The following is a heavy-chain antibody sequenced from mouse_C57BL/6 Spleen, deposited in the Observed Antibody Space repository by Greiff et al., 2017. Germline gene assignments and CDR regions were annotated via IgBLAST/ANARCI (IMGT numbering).Heavy chain of an antibody. Sequence: QVQLQQPGAELVKPGASVKLSCKASGYTFTSYWMQWVKQRPGQGLEWIGEIDPSDSYTNYNQKFKGKATLTVDTSSSTAYMQLSSRTSEDSAVYYCARRSYYAMDYWSQGTSVTVSS. CDR1: GYTFTSYW. D-gene: IGHD1-1*01. CDR2: IDPSDSYT. J-gene: IGHJ4*01. CDR3: ARRSYYAMDY. V-gene: IGHV1-50*01.